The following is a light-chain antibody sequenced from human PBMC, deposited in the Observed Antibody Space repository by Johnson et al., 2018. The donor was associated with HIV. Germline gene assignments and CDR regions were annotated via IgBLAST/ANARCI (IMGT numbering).Light chain of an antibody. CDR3: GSWDSSLSGDV. CDR1: SCDIGNNY. V-gene: IGLV1-51*01. CDR2: DNN. Sequence: QSVLTQSPSVSAAPGQKVTISCSGSSCDIGNNYVSWHQQLPGTVPKLLIYDNNKGPSGIPDRISGSKSGTSATLGITGLQTGDEADYYCGSWDSSLSGDVFVTGTMATVL. J-gene: IGLJ1*01.